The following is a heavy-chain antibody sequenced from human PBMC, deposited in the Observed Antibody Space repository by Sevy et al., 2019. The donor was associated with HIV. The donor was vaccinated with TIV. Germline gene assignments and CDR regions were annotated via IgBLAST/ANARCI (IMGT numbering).Heavy chain of an antibody. Sequence: GGSLRLSCAASGFTFSSYWMHWVRQAPRKGLVWVSRIKTDGSDTSYADSVKGRFTISRDNTKNTLYLQMNSLRAEDTAVYYCARRPTDQSGSYWFDPWGQGTLDTVSS. CDR1: GFTFSSYW. CDR3: ARRPTDQSGSYWFDP. D-gene: IGHD1-26*01. J-gene: IGHJ5*02. CDR2: IKTDGSDT. V-gene: IGHV3-74*01.